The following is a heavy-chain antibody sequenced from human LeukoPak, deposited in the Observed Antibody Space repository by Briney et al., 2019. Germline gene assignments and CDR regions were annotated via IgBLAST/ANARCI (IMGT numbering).Heavy chain of an antibody. D-gene: IGHD3-22*01. CDR2: IYHSGST. CDR3: ARDLRKYYDSSGPSEGWYFDL. Sequence: PSETLSLTCTVSGGSISSGGYYWSWIRQPPGKGLEWIGYIYHSGSTYYNPSLKSRVTISVGRSKNQFSLKLSSVTAADTAVYYCARDLRKYYDSSGPSEGWYFDLWGRGTLVTVSS. CDR1: GGSISSGGYY. V-gene: IGHV4-30-2*01. J-gene: IGHJ2*01.